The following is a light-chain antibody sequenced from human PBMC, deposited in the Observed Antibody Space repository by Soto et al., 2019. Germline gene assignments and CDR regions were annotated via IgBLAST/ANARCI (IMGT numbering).Light chain of an antibody. CDR1: QSVLYNSDNKNY. CDR2: WAS. V-gene: IGKV4-1*01. J-gene: IGKJ4*01. CDR3: QQYYTTLS. Sequence: DIVMTQSPDSLAVSLGERATINCKSSQSVLYNSDNKNYLAWYQQKAGQPPKLLIYWASTRDSGVPDRFSGSGFGADFTPNISNLQAEDVAVYYCQQYYTTLSFGGGTKVEIK.